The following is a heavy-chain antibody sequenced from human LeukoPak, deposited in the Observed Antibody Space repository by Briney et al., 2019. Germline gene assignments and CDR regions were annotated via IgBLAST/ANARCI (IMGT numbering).Heavy chain of an antibody. V-gene: IGHV4-59*08. CDR1: GDTISSYY. CDR3: AGDRNSNRWHKY. Sequence: SETLSLTCTVSGDTISSYYWSWIRQPPGKGLEWIGYIYNSGSTNYNPSLKSRVTISTDTSKNQCSLRLSSVTAADTAVYYCAGDRNSNRWHKYWGQGTLVTVSS. D-gene: IGHD6-13*01. J-gene: IGHJ4*02. CDR2: IYNSGST.